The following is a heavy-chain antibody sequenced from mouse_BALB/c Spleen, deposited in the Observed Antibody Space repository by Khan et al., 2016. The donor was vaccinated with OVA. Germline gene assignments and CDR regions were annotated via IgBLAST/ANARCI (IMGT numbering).Heavy chain of an antibody. J-gene: IGHJ2*01. CDR2: INPTSGYT. CDR1: GYTFTSYW. Sequence: VKLLESGAELAKPGASVKMSCKASGYTFTSYWMHWIKQRPGQGLEWIGYINPTSGYTDYNQKFKDKATLTADKSSSTAYMQLSSLTSDDSAVYYCERDRIDYWGQGTALTVSS. CDR3: ERDRIDY. V-gene: IGHV1-7*01.